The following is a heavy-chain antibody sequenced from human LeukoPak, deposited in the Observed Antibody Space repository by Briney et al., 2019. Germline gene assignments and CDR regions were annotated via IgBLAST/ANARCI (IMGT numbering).Heavy chain of an antibody. CDR3: ARLRGNYFPDY. CDR1: GDSISGYY. Sequence: SETLSLTCTASGDSISGYYWTWIRQPPGKGLEWIGYIYYSGSINYNPSLKSRLTISVDTSKNQFSLKLSSVTAADTAVYYCARLRGNYFPDYWGQGILVTVSS. CDR2: IYYSGSI. V-gene: IGHV4-59*01. J-gene: IGHJ4*02. D-gene: IGHD4-11*01.